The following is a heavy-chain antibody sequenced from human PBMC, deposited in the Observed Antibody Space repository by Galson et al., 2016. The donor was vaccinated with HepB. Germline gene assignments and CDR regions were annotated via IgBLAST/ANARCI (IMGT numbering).Heavy chain of an antibody. V-gene: IGHV3-72*01. CDR2: IRKKTNSYTT. Sequence: SLRLSCAASGFTFSDYYMDWVRQAPGKGLDWVGRIRKKTNSYTTEYAASVKGRFSISRDDSMNSLSPQMNSLKTDDTAVYYCARTASYSGNYGMDYWGQGALVTVSS. J-gene: IGHJ4*02. CDR1: GFTFSDYY. CDR3: ARTASYSGNYGMDY. D-gene: IGHD1-26*01.